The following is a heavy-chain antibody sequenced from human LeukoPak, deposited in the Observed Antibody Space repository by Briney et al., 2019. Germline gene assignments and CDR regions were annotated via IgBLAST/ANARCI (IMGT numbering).Heavy chain of an antibody. CDR3: ARVEAVAGNRNTSYYYYGMDV. D-gene: IGHD6-19*01. Sequence: SVKVSCKASGGTFISYAISWVRQAPGHGLEWMGRIIPIFGIANYAQKFQGRVTITADKSTSTAYMELSSLRSEDTAVYYCARVEAVAGNRNTSYYYYGMDVWGQGTTVTVSS. CDR1: GGTFISYA. CDR2: IIPIFGIA. J-gene: IGHJ6*02. V-gene: IGHV1-69*10.